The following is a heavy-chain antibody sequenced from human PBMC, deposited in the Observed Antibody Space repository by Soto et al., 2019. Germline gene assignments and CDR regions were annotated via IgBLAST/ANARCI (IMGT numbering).Heavy chain of an antibody. CDR1: GFTFSSYS. CDR3: ARDYDFWSGYYSACFDY. V-gene: IGHV3-21*01. D-gene: IGHD3-3*01. J-gene: IGHJ4*02. Sequence: AGGSLRLSXAASGFTFSSYSMNWVRQAPGKGLEWVSSISSSSSYIYYADSVKGRFTISRDNAKNSLYLQMNSLRAEDTAVYYCARDYDFWSGYYSACFDYWGQGTLVTVSS. CDR2: ISSSSSYI.